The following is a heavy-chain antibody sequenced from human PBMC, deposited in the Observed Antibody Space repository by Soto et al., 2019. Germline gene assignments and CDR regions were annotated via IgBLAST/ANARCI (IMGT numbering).Heavy chain of an antibody. J-gene: IGHJ4*02. D-gene: IGHD2-15*01. Sequence: EVQLVESGGGLVKPGGSLRLSCAASGFTFSSYSMNWVRQAPGKGLEWVSSISSSSSYIYYADSVKGRFTISRDNAKNSLYLQMNSLRAEDTAVYYCARDTGYCSGGSCQQRGYWGQGTLVTVSS. V-gene: IGHV3-21*01. CDR1: GFTFSSYS. CDR3: ARDTGYCSGGSCQQRGY. CDR2: ISSSSSYI.